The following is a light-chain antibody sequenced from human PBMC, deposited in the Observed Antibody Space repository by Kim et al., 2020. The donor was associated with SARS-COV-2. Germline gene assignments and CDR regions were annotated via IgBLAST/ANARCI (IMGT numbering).Light chain of an antibody. V-gene: IGKV1-27*01. Sequence: DIQMTQSPSSLSASVGDRVTISCRASQGISNYLAWYQQRPGKVPKLLIYAASTLQSGVPSRFSGSGSGTDFTLTISSLQPEDVATYYCQKNNSARQTFGPGTKVDIK. CDR1: QGISNY. CDR2: AAS. J-gene: IGKJ3*01. CDR3: QKNNSARQT.